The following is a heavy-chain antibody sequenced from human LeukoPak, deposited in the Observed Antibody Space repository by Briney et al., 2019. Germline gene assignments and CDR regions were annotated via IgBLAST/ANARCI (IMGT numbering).Heavy chain of an antibody. V-gene: IGHV3-23*01. Sequence: GGSLRLSCAASGFTFSSYAMSWVRQAPGKGLEWVSAISGSGGSTYYADSVKGRFTISRDNSKNTLYLQMNSLRAEDTAVYYSANHYYDSSGYYFLGATFDYWGQGTLVTVSS. CDR2: ISGSGGST. J-gene: IGHJ4*02. D-gene: IGHD3-22*01. CDR1: GFTFSSYA. CDR3: ANHYYDSSGYYFLGATFDY.